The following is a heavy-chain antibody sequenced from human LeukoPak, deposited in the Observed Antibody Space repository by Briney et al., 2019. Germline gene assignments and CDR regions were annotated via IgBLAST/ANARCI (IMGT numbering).Heavy chain of an antibody. J-gene: IGHJ6*03. CDR1: GGSISSSSYY. V-gene: IGHV4-39*01. CDR2: IYYSGST. CDR3: AKNPYSGYGHYYYYMDV. Sequence: SETLSLTCTVSGGSISSSSYYWGWIRQPPGKGLEWIGSIYYSGSTYYNPSLKSRVTISVDTSKNQFSLKLSSVTAADTAVYYCAKNPYSGYGHYYYYMDVWGKGTTVTISS. D-gene: IGHD5-12*01.